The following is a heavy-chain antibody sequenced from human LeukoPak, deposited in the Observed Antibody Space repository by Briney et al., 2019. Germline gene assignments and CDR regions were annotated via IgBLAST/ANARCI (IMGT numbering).Heavy chain of an antibody. CDR3: ARARDGYSYGYLGY. J-gene: IGHJ4*02. CDR1: GGSISSYY. D-gene: IGHD5-18*01. V-gene: IGHV4-59*01. Sequence: SETLSLTYTVSGGSISSYYWSWIRQPPGKGLEWIGYIYYSGSTNYNPSLKSRVTISVDTSKNQFSLKLSSVTAADTAVYYCARARDGYSYGYLGYWGQGTLVTVSS. CDR2: IYYSGST.